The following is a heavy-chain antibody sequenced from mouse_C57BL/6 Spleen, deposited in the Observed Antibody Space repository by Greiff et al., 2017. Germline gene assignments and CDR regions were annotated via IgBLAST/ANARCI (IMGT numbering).Heavy chain of an antibody. CDR3: AKGRGFAY. J-gene: IGHJ3*01. CDR2: INPSSGYT. Sequence: VQLQQSGAELAKPGASVQLSCKASGYTFTSSWMNWVKQRPGQGLEWIGYINPSSGYTKYNQKFKDKATLTGDKSSSTAYMQLSSLTYDDSAVYYCAKGRGFAYWGQGTLVTVSA. CDR1: GYTFTSSW. V-gene: IGHV1-7*01.